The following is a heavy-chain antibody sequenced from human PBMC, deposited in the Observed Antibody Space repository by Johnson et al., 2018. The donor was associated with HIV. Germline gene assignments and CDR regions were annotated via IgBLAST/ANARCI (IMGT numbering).Heavy chain of an antibody. CDR2: ISSRGSTI. Sequence: QVQLVESGGGLVQPGGSLRLSCAASGFTFSDYYMSWIRQAPGKGLEWVSYISSRGSTIYYTDSVKGRFTISRDNAKNSLYLQMNSLRAEDTAVYYCARDFDISGYLDAFDIWGQGTMVTVSS. V-gene: IGHV3-11*04. CDR1: GFTFSDYY. J-gene: IGHJ3*02. CDR3: ARDFDISGYLDAFDI. D-gene: IGHD3-22*01.